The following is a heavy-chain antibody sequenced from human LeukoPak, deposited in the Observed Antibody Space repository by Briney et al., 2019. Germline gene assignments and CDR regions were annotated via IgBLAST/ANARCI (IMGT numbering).Heavy chain of an antibody. J-gene: IGHJ6*04. CDR1: GSTFTSYY. CDR3: ARVDSSGWYPYYYYGMDV. CDR2: INPSGGST. D-gene: IGHD6-19*01. Sequence: ASVKVSCKASGSTFTSYYMHWVRQAPGQGLEWMGIINPSGGSTSYAQKFQGRVTMTRDTSTSTVYMELSSLRSEDTAVYYCARVDSSGWYPYYYYGMDVWGKGTTVTVSS. V-gene: IGHV1-46*01.